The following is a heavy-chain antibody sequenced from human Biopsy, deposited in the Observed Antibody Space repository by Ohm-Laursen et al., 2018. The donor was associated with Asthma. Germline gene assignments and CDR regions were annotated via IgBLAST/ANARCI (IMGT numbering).Heavy chain of an antibody. V-gene: IGHV4-39*02. J-gene: IGHJ2*01. D-gene: IGHD1-26*01. Sequence: SDTLSLTCIVSGDAMSTSGSYWGWIRQSPGKGPEWIGSIYYSGRTYYNPSLESRVTISADTSKNHFSLKVTSVTAADTAVYYCARGVSRSSYWYCDSWGRGDLVTVSS. CDR3: ARGVSRSSYWYCDS. CDR1: GDAMSTSGSY. CDR2: IYYSGRT.